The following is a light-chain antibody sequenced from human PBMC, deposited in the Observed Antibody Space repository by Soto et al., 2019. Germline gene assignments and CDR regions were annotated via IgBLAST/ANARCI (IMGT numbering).Light chain of an antibody. CDR2: SNN. J-gene: IGLJ1*01. CDR1: SSNIGSNT. V-gene: IGLV1-44*01. CDR3: AAWDDSLNGQV. Sequence: QSVLTQSPSASGTPEQRVTISCSGSSSNIGSNTVNWYQQLPGTAPKLLIYSNNQRPSGVPDRFSGSKSGTSASLAISGLQSEDEADYYCAAWDDSLNGQVFGTGTKLTVL.